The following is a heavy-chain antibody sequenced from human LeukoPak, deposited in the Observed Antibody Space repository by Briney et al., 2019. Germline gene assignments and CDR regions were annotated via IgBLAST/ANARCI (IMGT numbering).Heavy chain of an antibody. D-gene: IGHD1-26*01. CDR2: IYYSGST. Sequence: SETLSLTCTVSGGSISSGSYYWGWIRQPPGEWLEWIGSIYYSGSTYYNPSLKSRVTISVDTSKNQFSLKLSSVTAADTAVYYCARHGIVGARFDYWGQGTLVTVSS. CDR1: GGSISSGSYY. CDR3: ARHGIVGARFDY. V-gene: IGHV4-39*01. J-gene: IGHJ4*02.